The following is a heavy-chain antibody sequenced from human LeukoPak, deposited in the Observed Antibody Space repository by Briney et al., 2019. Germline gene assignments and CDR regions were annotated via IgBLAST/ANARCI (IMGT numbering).Heavy chain of an antibody. CDR1: GGTFSSYA. V-gene: IGHV1-69*04. D-gene: IGHD2-2*01. J-gene: IGHJ6*03. CDR3: ASGYCSSTSCYPMYYMDV. CDR2: IIPILGIA. Sequence: SVKVSCKASGGTFSSYAISWVRQAPGQGLEWMGRIIPILGIANYAQKFQGRVTITADKSTSTAYMELSSLRSEDTAVHYCASGYCSSTSCYPMYYMDVWGKGTTVTVSS.